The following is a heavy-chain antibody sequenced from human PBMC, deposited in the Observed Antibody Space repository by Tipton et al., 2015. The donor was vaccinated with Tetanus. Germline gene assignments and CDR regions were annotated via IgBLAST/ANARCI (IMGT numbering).Heavy chain of an antibody. CDR1: GGSISSYY. CDR2: IYYSGST. CDR3: ARVGNNGSGSYYQLGQPRYYYGMDV. J-gene: IGHJ6*02. Sequence: GLVKPSETLSLTCTVSGGSISSYYWSWIRQPPGKGLERIGYIYYSGSTNYNPSLKSRVTISVDTSKNQFSLKLSSVTAADTAVYYCARVGNNGSGSYYQLGQPRYYYGMDVWGQGTTVTVSS. D-gene: IGHD3-10*01. V-gene: IGHV4-59*01.